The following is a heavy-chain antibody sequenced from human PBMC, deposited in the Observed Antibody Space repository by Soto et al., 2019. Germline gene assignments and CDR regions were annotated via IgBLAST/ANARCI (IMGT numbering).Heavy chain of an antibody. J-gene: IGHJ4*02. CDR3: AREPEHGDYTTYYFDY. D-gene: IGHD4-17*01. V-gene: IGHV3-7*05. Sequence: PGGSLRLSCAASGFTFSSYWMSWVRQAPGKGLEWVANIKQDGSEKYYVDSVKGRFTISRDNAKNSLYLQMNSLRAEDTAVYYCAREPEHGDYTTYYFDYWGQGTLVTVS. CDR2: IKQDGSEK. CDR1: GFTFSSYW.